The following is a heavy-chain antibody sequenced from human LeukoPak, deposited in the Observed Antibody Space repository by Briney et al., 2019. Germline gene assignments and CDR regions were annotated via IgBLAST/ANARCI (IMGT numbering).Heavy chain of an antibody. V-gene: IGHV4-34*01. Sequence: SETLSLTCAVYGGPFSGYYWSWIRQPPGKGLEWIGEINHSGSTNYNPSLKSRVTISVDTSKNQFSLKLSSVTAADTAVYYCARGREYSSSWYYFDYWGQGTLVTVSS. D-gene: IGHD6-13*01. J-gene: IGHJ4*02. CDR2: INHSGST. CDR3: ARGREYSSSWYYFDY. CDR1: GGPFSGYY.